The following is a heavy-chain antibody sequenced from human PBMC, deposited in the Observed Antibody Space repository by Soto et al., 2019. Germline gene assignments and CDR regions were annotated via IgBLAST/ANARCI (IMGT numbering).Heavy chain of an antibody. CDR1: GFTFSNAW. CDR2: IKSKTDGGTT. J-gene: IGHJ4*02. CDR3: ARDSGYSYGPIDY. Sequence: TGGSLRLSCAASGFTFSNAWMNWVRQAPGKGLEWVGRIKSKTDGGTTDYAAPVKGRFTISRDDSKNTLYLQMNSLRDEDTAVYYCARDSGYSYGPIDYWGQGTLVTVSS. D-gene: IGHD5-18*01. V-gene: IGHV3-15*07.